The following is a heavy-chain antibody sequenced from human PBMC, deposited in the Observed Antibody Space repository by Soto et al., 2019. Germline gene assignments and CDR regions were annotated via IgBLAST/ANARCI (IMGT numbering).Heavy chain of an antibody. D-gene: IGHD6-13*01. CDR1: GFTFRSYA. J-gene: IGHJ6*02. CDR2: ISGSGGST. Sequence: PGGSLRLSCAASGFTFRSYAMSWVRQAPGKGLEWVSAISGSGGSTYYADSVKGRFTISRDNSKNTLYLQMNSLRAEDTAVYYCAKDKGAAAGPGTYYYGMDVWGQGTTVTVSS. CDR3: AKDKGAAAGPGTYYYGMDV. V-gene: IGHV3-23*01.